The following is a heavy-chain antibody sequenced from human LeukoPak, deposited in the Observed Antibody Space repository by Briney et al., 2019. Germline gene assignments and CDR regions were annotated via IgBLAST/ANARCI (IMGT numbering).Heavy chain of an antibody. V-gene: IGHV4-38-2*02. CDR1: GYSISSGYY. J-gene: IGHJ4*02. Sequence: PSETLSLTCTVSGYSISSGYYWGWIRQPPGKGLEWIGSIYHSGSTYYNPSLKSRVTISVDTSKNQFSLKLSSVTAADTAVYYCAKGPLLWDWGQGTLVTVSS. CDR2: IYHSGST. CDR3: AKGPLLWD. D-gene: IGHD2/OR15-2a*01.